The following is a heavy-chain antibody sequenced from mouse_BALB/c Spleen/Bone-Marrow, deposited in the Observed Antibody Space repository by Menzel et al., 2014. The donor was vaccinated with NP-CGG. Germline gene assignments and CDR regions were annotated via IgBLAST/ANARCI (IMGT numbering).Heavy chain of an antibody. Sequence: QVQLKESGAELVRPGSSVKISCKASGYAFSSYWVNWVKQRPGQGLEWIGQIYPGDGDTNYNGKFRGKATLTADKSSSTAYMQLGSLTFEDSAVYFCARWGGENYVNYCAMDYWGQGTSVTVSS. V-gene: IGHV1-80*01. J-gene: IGHJ4*01. D-gene: IGHD1-1*01. CDR2: IYPGDGDT. CDR1: GYAFSSYW. CDR3: ARWGGENYVNYCAMDY.